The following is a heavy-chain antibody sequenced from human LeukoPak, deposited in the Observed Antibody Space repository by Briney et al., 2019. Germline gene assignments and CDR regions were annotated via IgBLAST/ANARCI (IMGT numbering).Heavy chain of an antibody. D-gene: IGHD5-24*01. CDR1: GFTFSNFW. CDR2: IKQDGSET. J-gene: IGHJ4*02. V-gene: IGHV3-7*01. CDR3: AKGGYNYYFDY. Sequence: GGSLRLSCAASGFTFSNFWMNWVRQAPGRGLEWVANIKQDGSETHYVDSVKGRFIISRDNAKKSLNLQMNSLRGEDTAVYYCAKGGYNYYFDYWGQGTLVTVSS.